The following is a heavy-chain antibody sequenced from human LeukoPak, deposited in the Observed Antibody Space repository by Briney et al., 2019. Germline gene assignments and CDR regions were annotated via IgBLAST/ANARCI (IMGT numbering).Heavy chain of an antibody. D-gene: IGHD6-6*01. V-gene: IGHV4-34*01. CDR1: GGSFSGHY. CDR3: ARSIAARPGGFYY. CDR2: INHSGST. Sequence: SETLSLTCAVYGGSFSGHYWSWIRQPPGKGLEWIGEINHSGSTNYNPSLKSRVTISVDTSKNQFSLKLSSVTAADTAVYYCARSIAARPGGFYYWGQGTLVTVSS. J-gene: IGHJ4*02.